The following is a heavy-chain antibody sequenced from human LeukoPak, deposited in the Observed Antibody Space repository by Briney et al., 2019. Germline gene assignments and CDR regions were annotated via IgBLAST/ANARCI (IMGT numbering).Heavy chain of an antibody. CDR1: GGTFSSYA. CDR2: IIPIFGTA. V-gene: IGHV1-69*05. J-gene: IGHJ4*02. D-gene: IGHD5-24*01. Sequence: ASVTVSCKASGGTFSSYAISWVRQAPGQGLEWMGGIIPIFGTANYAQKFQGRVTITTDESTSTAYMELSSLRSEDTAVYCCARSKLEMATISAIDYWGQGTLVTVSS. CDR3: ARSKLEMATISAIDY.